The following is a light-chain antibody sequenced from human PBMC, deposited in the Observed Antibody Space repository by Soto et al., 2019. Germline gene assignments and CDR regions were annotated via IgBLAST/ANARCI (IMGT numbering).Light chain of an antibody. V-gene: IGLV2-8*01. CDR3: SSYAGSNFYV. Sequence: QSVLTQPPSASGSPGQSVTISCTGTSSDVGGYNYVSWYQQHPGKAPKFMIYDVSKRPSGVPDRFSGSKSGNTASLTVSGLQAEDEADYYCSSYAGSNFYVFGTGTKLTV. CDR2: DVS. CDR1: SSDVGGYNY. J-gene: IGLJ1*01.